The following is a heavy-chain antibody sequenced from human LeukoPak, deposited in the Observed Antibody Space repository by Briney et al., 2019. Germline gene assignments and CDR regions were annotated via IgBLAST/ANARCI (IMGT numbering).Heavy chain of an antibody. CDR2: IKHDGSDK. V-gene: IGHV3-7*04. J-gene: IGHJ4*02. CDR1: GFTFSSYL. Sequence: GGSLRLSCAASGFTFSSYLMSLVRQAPGKGLGGVANIKHDGSDKYYVDSVKGRFTISRDNAENSLYLQMNSLRAEDTAMYYCARSQSLGYWGQGTLVTVSS. CDR3: ARSQSLGY.